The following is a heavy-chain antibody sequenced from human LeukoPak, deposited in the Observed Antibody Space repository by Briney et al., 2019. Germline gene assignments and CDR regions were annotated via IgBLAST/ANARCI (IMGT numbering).Heavy chain of an antibody. V-gene: IGHV4-34*01. Sequence: SETLSLTCAVYGGSFSGYYWSRIRQPPGKGLEWVGEIDHSGSTKYNPSLKSRVTISVDTSKNQFSLKLSSVTAADTAVYYCARRPYNYSYYYYMDVWGKGTTVTISS. CDR2: IDHSGST. CDR1: GGSFSGYY. J-gene: IGHJ6*03. CDR3: ARRPYNYSYYYYMDV.